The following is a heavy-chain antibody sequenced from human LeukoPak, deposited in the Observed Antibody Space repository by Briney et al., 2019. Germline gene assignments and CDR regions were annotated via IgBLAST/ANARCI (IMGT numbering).Heavy chain of an antibody. D-gene: IGHD3-22*01. CDR3: ARGDRITMIVVVNKNWFDP. CDR1: GYTFTGYY. Sequence: GASVKVSCKASGYTFTGYYMHWVRQAPGQGLEWMGIINPSGGSTSYAQKFQGRVTMTRDTSTSTVYMELSSLRSEDTAVYYCARGDRITMIVVVNKNWFDPWGQGTLVTVSS. V-gene: IGHV1-46*01. J-gene: IGHJ5*02. CDR2: INPSGGST.